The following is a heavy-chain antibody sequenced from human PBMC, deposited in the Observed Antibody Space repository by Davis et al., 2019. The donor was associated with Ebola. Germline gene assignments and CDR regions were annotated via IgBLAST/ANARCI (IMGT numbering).Heavy chain of an antibody. J-gene: IGHJ4*02. D-gene: IGHD1-26*01. CDR3: ARTGRGWECSDY. CDR1: GYIFTSYA. CDR2: INPSGGST. V-gene: IGHV1-46*01. Sequence: ASVKVSCKASGYIFTSYAMHWVRQAPGQGLEWMGIINPSGGSTSYAQKFQGRVTMTRDTSTSTVYMELSSLRSEDTAVYYCARTGRGWECSDYWGQGTLVTVSS.